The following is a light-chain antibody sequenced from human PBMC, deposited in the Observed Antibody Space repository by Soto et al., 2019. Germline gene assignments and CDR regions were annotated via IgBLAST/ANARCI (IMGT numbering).Light chain of an antibody. J-gene: IGKJ1*01. CDR1: QSVSNNY. CDR2: GSS. Sequence: EIVLTQSPGTLSLSPGERATLSCRASQSVSNNYLAWYQQKPGQAPRLLIYGSSNRATGIPDRFSGSGSGTDFTLTISRLEPEDFAVYYRQQYCXSGTFGQWTKV. CDR3: QQYCXSGT. V-gene: IGKV3-20*01.